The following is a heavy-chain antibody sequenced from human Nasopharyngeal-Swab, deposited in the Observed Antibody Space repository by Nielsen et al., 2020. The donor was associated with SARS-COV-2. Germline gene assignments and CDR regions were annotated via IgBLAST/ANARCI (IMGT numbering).Heavy chain of an antibody. CDR1: GYSFTSYW. V-gene: IGHV5-10-1*01. CDR2: IDPSDSYT. D-gene: IGHD3/OR15-3a*01. Sequence: KVSCKGSGYSFTSYWISWVRQMPGKGLEWMGRIDPSDSYTNYSPSFQGHVTISADKSISTAYLQWSSLKASDTAMYYCARAGLPDTYYYYYGMDVWGQGTTVTVSS. CDR3: ARAGLPDTYYYYYGMDV. J-gene: IGHJ6*02.